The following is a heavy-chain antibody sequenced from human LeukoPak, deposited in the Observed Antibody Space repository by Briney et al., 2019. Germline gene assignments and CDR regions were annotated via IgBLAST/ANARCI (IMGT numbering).Heavy chain of an antibody. CDR3: ARGRRDGYNLKYFDY. J-gene: IGHJ4*02. CDR1: GGSITSSSYY. Sequence: KTSETLSLTCTVSGGSITSSSYYWGWIRQPPGKGLEWIGNMYYSGNTYYNPSLKSRVTISVDTSKNQFSLKLSSVAAADTAVCYCARGRRDGYNLKYFDYWGQGTLVTVSS. V-gene: IGHV4-39*01. CDR2: MYYSGNT. D-gene: IGHD5-24*01.